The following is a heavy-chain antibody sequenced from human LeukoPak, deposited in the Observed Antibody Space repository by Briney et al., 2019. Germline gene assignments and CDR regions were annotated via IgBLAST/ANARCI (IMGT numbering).Heavy chain of an antibody. Sequence: GSLRLSCAASGFTFSSYSMNWVRQAPGKGLEWIGSIYYSGSTYYNPSLKSRVTISVDTSKNQFSLKLSSVTAADTAVYYCARHLRRDWYFDLWGRGTLVTVSS. CDR2: IYYSGST. CDR1: GFTFSSYSMN. V-gene: IGHV4-59*05. CDR3: ARHLRRDWYFDL. J-gene: IGHJ2*01.